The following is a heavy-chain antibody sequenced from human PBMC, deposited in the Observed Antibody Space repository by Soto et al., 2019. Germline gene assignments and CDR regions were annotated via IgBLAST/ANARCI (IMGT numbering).Heavy chain of an antibody. CDR3: ARGFMDGSGSYLDPAFDI. V-gene: IGHV3-33*01. D-gene: IGHD3-10*01. Sequence: QVQLVESGGGVVQPGRSLRLSCAASGFTFSSYGMHWVRQAPGKGLEWVAVIWYDGSNKYYADSVKGRFTISRNNSKNTLYLQMNSLRAEDTAVYYCARGFMDGSGSYLDPAFDIWGQGTMVTVSS. CDR1: GFTFSSYG. J-gene: IGHJ3*02. CDR2: IWYDGSNK.